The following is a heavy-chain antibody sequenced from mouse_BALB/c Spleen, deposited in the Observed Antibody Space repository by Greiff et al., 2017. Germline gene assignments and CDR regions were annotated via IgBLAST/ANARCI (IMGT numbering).Heavy chain of an antibody. CDR2: ISSGGSYT. V-gene: IGHV5-6*01. CDR3: ARQALVATGFDY. J-gene: IGHJ2*01. D-gene: IGHD1-1*01. CDR1: GFTFSSYG. Sequence: EVQVVEPGGDLVKPGGSLKLSCAASGFTFSSYGMSWVRQTPDKRLEWVATISSGGSYTYYPDSVKGRFTISRDNAKNTLYLQMSSLKSEDTAMYYCARQALVATGFDYWGQGTTLTVSS.